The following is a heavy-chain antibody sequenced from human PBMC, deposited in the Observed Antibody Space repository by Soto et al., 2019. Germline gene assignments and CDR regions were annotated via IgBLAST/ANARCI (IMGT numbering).Heavy chain of an antibody. CDR1: GYSFTSYW. CDR2: IDPSDSYT. D-gene: IGHD3-22*01. J-gene: IGHJ4*02. Sequence: GESLKISCKGSGYSFTSYWISWVRQMPGKGLEWMGRIDPSDSYTNYSPSFQGHVTISADKSICTAYLQWSSLKASDTAMYYCARQGYRYYYDSSGYSFDYWGQGTLVTVSS. V-gene: IGHV5-10-1*01. CDR3: ARQGYRYYYDSSGYSFDY.